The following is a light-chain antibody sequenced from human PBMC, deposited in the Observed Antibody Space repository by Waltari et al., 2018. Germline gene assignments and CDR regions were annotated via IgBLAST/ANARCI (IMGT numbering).Light chain of an antibody. CDR2: EDN. V-gene: IGLV6-57*03. Sequence: FMLTQPHSVSESPGKTVTSSCTRSSSNIATNYVQWYQQRPGSAPTKVNYEDNQRPSGVPDRFSGSIDSSSNSASLIISGLKAEDEADYYCQSFDSSHVVFGGGTKLTVL. CDR3: QSFDSSHVV. CDR1: SSNIATNY. J-gene: IGLJ2*01.